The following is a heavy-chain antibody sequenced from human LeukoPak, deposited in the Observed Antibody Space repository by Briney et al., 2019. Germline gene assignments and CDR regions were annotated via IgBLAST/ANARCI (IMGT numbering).Heavy chain of an antibody. CDR2: ISGSGGST. D-gene: IGHD4-17*01. CDR3: ARHDTVSSFDY. J-gene: IGHJ4*02. Sequence: LAGGSLRLSCAASGFTFSSYGMSWVRQAPGKGLEWVSAISGSGGSTYYADSVKGRFTISRDNSKNTLYLQMNSLRAEDTAVYYCARHDTVSSFDYWGQGTLVTVSS. V-gene: IGHV3-23*01. CDR1: GFTFSSYG.